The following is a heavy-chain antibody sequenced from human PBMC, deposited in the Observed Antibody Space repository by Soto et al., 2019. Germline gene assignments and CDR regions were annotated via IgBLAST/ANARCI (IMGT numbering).Heavy chain of an antibody. Sequence: PSETLSLTCAVYGGSFSGYFWSWIRQPPGKGLEWIGEINPSGSTNYNPSLRSRVTLSVDTSKNQFSLKLTSVTAADTAVYYCGRLYGDSVDYYCDYWGQGTLVTVSS. CDR1: GGSFSGYF. CDR2: INPSGST. J-gene: IGHJ4*02. D-gene: IGHD4-17*01. CDR3: GRLYGDSVDYYCDY. V-gene: IGHV4-34*01.